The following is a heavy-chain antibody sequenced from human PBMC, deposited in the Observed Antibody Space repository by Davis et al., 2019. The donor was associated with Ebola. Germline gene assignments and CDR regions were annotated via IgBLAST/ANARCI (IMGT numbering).Heavy chain of an antibody. Sequence: PGGSLRLSCAASGFTFSSYGMHWVRQAPGKGLEWVAVIWYDGSNKYYADSVKGRFTISRDNSKNTLYLQMNSLRAEDTAVYYCARDRCSSTSCYRFYYMDVWGKGTTVTVSS. CDR3: ARDRCSSTSCYRFYYMDV. CDR2: IWYDGSNK. V-gene: IGHV3-33*08. D-gene: IGHD2-2*01. CDR1: GFTFSSYG. J-gene: IGHJ6*03.